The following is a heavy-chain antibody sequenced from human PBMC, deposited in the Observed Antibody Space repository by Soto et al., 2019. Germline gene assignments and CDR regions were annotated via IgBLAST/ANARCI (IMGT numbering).Heavy chain of an antibody. V-gene: IGHV4-34*01. CDR1: GGSFSGYY. D-gene: IGHD2-2*02. J-gene: IGHJ4*02. CDR3: ARGAVIRQKRFDY. CDR2: INHSGST. Sequence: LSLTCAVYGGSFSGYYWSWIRQPPGKGLEWIGEINHSGSTNYNPSLKSRVTISVDTSKNQFSLKLSSVTAADTAVYYCARGAVIRQKRFDYWGQGTPVTVSS.